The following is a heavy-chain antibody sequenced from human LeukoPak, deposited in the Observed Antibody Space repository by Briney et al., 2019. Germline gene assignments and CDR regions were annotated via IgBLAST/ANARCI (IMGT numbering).Heavy chain of an antibody. CDR2: INHSGST. J-gene: IGHJ4*02. CDR1: GGSFSGYY. D-gene: IGHD2-21*01. Sequence: SETLSLTCAVYGGSFSGYYWSWIRQPPGKGLEWIGEINHSGSTNYNPSLKSRVTISVDTSKNQFSLKLSSVTAADTAVYYCARGRHIVVVAEYYFDYWGQGTLVTVSS. CDR3: ARGRHIVVVAEYYFDY. V-gene: IGHV4-34*01.